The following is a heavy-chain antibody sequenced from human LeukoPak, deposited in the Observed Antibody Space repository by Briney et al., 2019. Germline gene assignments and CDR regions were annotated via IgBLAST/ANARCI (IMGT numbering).Heavy chain of an antibody. CDR2: IDREGDTK. J-gene: IGHJ5*02. CDR3: ARGGHWFDP. CDR1: GFTFSTYW. V-gene: IGHV3-74*01. Sequence: PGGSLRLSCAAPGFTFSTYWMHWVRKAPGKGLMWVSRIDREGDTKNYVDSVKGRFTISRDNAKNTLYLQMNTLRAEDTAVYYCARGGHWFDPWGQGTLVTVSS.